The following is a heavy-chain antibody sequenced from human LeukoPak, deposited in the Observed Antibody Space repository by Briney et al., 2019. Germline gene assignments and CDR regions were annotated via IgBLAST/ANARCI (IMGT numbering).Heavy chain of an antibody. D-gene: IGHD5-12*01. CDR3: ARGVTVGSGYDAQLDY. V-gene: IGHV4-39*07. CDR2: IYYSGST. Sequence: SETLSLTCTVSGGSISSSSYYWGWIRQPPGKGLEWIGSIYYSGSTYYNPSLKSRVTISVDTSKNQFSLKLSSVTAADTAVYYCARGVTVGSGYDAQLDYWGQGTLVTVSS. CDR1: GGSISSSSYY. J-gene: IGHJ4*02.